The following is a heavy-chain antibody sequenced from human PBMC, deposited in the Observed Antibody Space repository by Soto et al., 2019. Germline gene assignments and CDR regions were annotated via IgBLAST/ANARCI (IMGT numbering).Heavy chain of an antibody. J-gene: IGHJ5*02. CDR2: IYSGGAT. Sequence: EVQLVDSGGGLIQPGGSLRLSCAAAGFSVSTSHMNWVRQTPGKGLEWVSVIYSGGATYYAASVKGRFTISRDKSKNTVNLQMNSLRAEDSAVYYCASVRPYDSGGYLLRYKRFDPWGQGTLATVSS. CDR1: GFSVSTSH. CDR3: ASVRPYDSGGYLLRYKRFDP. D-gene: IGHD3-10*01. V-gene: IGHV3-53*01.